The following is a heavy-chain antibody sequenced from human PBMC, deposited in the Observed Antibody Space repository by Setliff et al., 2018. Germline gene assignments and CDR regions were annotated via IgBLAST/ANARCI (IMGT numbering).Heavy chain of an antibody. D-gene: IGHD2-8*02. V-gene: IGHV1-69*06. CDR2: IIPIFGTT. J-gene: IGHJ4*02. CDR1: GGTFSSFD. Sequence: SVKVSCKASGGTFSSFDINWVRQAPGQGLEWMGGIIPIFGTTNYAQKFQGRVTITADKSTSTAYMELSSLRPEDTAMYYCATGPDTGEFGGNYFNYWGQGTLVTVSS. CDR3: ATGPDTGEFGGNYFNY.